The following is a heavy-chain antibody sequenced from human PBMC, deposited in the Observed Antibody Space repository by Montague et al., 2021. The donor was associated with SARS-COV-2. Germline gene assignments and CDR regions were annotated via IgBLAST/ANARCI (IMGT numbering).Heavy chain of an antibody. Sequence: SETLSLTCSVSGEPISGFFWNWIRQPAGKGLEWIGRIYASGGTDYNPSLESRVTMSVDMSKNQFSLKVNSVTAADTAMYYCARGVVAAPSVVDYWGRGTLVTVSS. J-gene: IGHJ4*02. CDR1: GEPISGFF. V-gene: IGHV4-4*07. D-gene: IGHD2-15*01. CDR3: ARGVVAAPSVVDY. CDR2: IYASGGT.